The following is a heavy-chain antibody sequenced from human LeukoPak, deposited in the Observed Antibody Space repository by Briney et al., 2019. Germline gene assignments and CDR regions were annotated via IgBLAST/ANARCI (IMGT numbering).Heavy chain of an antibody. D-gene: IGHD4-11*01. CDR2: ISAYNGNT. CDR1: GYTFTSYG. V-gene: IGHV1-18*01. Sequence: ASVKVSCKASGYTFTSYGISWARQAPGQGLEWMGWISAYNGNTNYAQKLQGRVTMTTDTSTSTAYMELRSLRSDDTAVYYCARDRGYSNYVGYFDYWGQGTLVTVSS. CDR3: ARDRGYSNYVGYFDY. J-gene: IGHJ4*02.